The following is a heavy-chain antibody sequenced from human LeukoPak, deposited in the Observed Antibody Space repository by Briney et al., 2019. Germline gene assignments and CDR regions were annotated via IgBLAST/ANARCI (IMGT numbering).Heavy chain of an antibody. V-gene: IGHV3-48*03. CDR2: ISSSGSTI. Sequence: PGGSLRLSCVASGFTFSSYEMNWVRQAPGKGLEWVSYISSSGSTIYYADSVKGRFTISRDNAKNSLYLQMNSLRAEDTAVYYCARDVIDCSSTSCYLDWFDPWGQGTLVTVSS. CDR1: GFTFSSYE. D-gene: IGHD2-2*01. J-gene: IGHJ5*02. CDR3: ARDVIDCSSTSCYLDWFDP.